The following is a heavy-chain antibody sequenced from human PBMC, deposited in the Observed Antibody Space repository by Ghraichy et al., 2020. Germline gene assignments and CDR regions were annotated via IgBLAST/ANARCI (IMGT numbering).Heavy chain of an antibody. D-gene: IGHD6-19*01. CDR1: GFTFSSYG. CDR3: AKVQSAVAGGIIFDALDI. J-gene: IGHJ3*02. Sequence: GGSLRLSCAASGFTFSSYGMHWVRQAPGKGLEWVAVISYDGSNKYYADSVKGRFTISRDNTKNTLYLQMNSLRAEDTAVYYCAKVQSAVAGGIIFDALDIGGQGTMVTVSS. V-gene: IGHV3-30*18. CDR2: ISYDGSNK.